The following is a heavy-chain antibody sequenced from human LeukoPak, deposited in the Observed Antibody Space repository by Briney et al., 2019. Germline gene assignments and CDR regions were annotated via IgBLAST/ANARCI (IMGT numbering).Heavy chain of an antibody. D-gene: IGHD2-2*01. CDR2: ISSSGSTI. Sequence: GGSLRLSCAASGFTFSSYEMNWVRQAPGKGLEWVSYISSSGSTIYYADSVKGRFTISRDNAKNSLYLQMNSLRAEDTAVYYCAMWGVVVPAGMRAFYYYYMDVWGKGTTVTISS. J-gene: IGHJ6*03. CDR1: GFTFSSYE. V-gene: IGHV3-48*03. CDR3: AMWGVVVPAGMRAFYYYYMDV.